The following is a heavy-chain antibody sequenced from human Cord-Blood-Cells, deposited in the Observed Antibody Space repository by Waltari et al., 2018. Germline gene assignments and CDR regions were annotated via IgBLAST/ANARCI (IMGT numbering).Heavy chain of an antibody. CDR1: GFTFSSSW. Sequence: EVQLVESGGGLVQPGGSLRLSCAASGFTFSSSWMSWVRQAPGKVLEWVANIKQDGSEKYYVDSVKGRFTISRDNAKNSLYLQMNSLRADDTAVYYCARTARKILDYWGQGTLVTVSS. J-gene: IGHJ4*02. V-gene: IGHV3-7*01. CDR3: ARTARKILDY. CDR2: IKQDGSEK.